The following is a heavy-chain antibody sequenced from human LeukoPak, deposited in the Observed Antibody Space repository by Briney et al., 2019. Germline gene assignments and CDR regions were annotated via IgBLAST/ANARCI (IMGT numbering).Heavy chain of an antibody. CDR1: GFTFDDYA. Sequence: GGSLRLSCAASGFTFDDYAMHWVRQAPGKGLEWVSGISWNSGSIGYADSVKGRFTISRDNAKNSLYLQMNSLRAEDTAVYYCARAVLNRFTPFDYWGQGTLVTVSS. J-gene: IGHJ4*02. CDR2: ISWNSGSI. CDR3: ARAVLNRFTPFDY. V-gene: IGHV3-9*01. D-gene: IGHD3-16*02.